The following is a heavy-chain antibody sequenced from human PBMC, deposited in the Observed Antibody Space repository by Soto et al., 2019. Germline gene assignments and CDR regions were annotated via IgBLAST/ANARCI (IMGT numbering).Heavy chain of an antibody. J-gene: IGHJ6*03. CDR1: GFTFSSYW. CDR2: IKQDGSEK. Sequence: EVQLVESGGGLVQPGGSLRLSCAASGFTFSSYWMSWVRQAPGNGLEWVANIKQDGSEKYYVDSLKARFTISRDNAKSSLYLQMSGLRPEDRAVYYCARDISSSGVVVAANRKAYCMDVGGKGTTVTVSS. CDR3: ARDISSSGVVVAANRKAYCMDV. D-gene: IGHD2-15*01. V-gene: IGHV3-7*01.